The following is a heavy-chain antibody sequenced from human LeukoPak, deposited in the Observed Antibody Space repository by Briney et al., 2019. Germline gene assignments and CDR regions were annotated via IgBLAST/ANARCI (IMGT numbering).Heavy chain of an antibody. D-gene: IGHD3-10*02. CDR1: GFTFSSYE. V-gene: IGHV3-48*03. CDR3: AELGITMIGGV. CDR2: ISSSGSAR. J-gene: IGHJ6*04. Sequence: GGSLRLSCAVSGFTFSSYEMNWVRQAPGKGLEWVSFISSSGSARYYADSVKGRFTIFRDSAKNSLNLQMINLRAEDTAVYYCAELGITMIGGVWGKGTTVTTSS.